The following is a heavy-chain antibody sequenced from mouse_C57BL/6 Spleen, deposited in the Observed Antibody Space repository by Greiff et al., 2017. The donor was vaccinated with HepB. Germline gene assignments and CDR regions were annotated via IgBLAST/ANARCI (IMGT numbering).Heavy chain of an antibody. Sequence: VQLKESGPELVKPGASVKIPCKASGYTFTDYNMDWVKQSHGKSLEWIGDINPNNGGTIYNQKFKGKATLTVDKSSSTAYMERRSLTSEETAVYYCATPYGSDWFAYWGQGTLVTVSA. CDR2: INPNNGGT. J-gene: IGHJ3*01. CDR3: ATPYGSDWFAY. V-gene: IGHV1-18*01. D-gene: IGHD1-1*01. CDR1: GYTFTDYN.